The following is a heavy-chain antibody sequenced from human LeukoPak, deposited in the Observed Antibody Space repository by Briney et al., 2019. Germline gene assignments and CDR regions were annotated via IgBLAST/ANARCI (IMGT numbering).Heavy chain of an antibody. V-gene: IGHV4-59*01. CDR1: GGSISSYY. D-gene: IGHD4-17*01. CDR2: IYTSGST. Sequence: PSETLSLTCTVSGGSISSYYWSWIRQPPGKGLEWIGYIYTSGSTNYNPSLKSRVTISVDTSKNQFSLKLSSVTAADTAVYYCARVRVLGYGDYLYYFDYWGQGTLVTVSS. J-gene: IGHJ4*02. CDR3: ARVRVLGYGDYLYYFDY.